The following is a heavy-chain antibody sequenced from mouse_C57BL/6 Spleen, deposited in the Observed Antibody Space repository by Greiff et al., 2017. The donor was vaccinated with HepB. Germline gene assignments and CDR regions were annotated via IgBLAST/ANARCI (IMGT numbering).Heavy chain of an antibody. CDR2: IDPETGGT. Sequence: VQLQQSGAELVRPGASVTLSCKASGYTFTDYEMHWVKQTPVHGLEWIGAIDPETGGTAYNQKFKGKAILTADKSSSTAYMELRSLTSEDSAVYYCTRPGTGPWCAYWGQGTLVTVSA. D-gene: IGHD4-1*01. CDR3: TRPGTGPWCAY. V-gene: IGHV1-15*01. CDR1: GYTFTDYE. J-gene: IGHJ3*01.